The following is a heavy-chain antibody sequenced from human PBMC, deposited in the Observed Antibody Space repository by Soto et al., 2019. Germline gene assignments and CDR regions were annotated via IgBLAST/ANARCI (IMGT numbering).Heavy chain of an antibody. Sequence: SETLSLTCAVYGVSFSGYYWSWIRQPPGKGLEWIGEINHSGSTNYNPSLKSRVTISVDTSKNQFSLKLSSVTAADTAVYYCARDTLWFGELLSQNYYFDYWGQGALVTVSS. CDR1: GVSFSGYY. CDR3: ARDTLWFGELLSQNYYFDY. J-gene: IGHJ4*02. CDR2: INHSGST. V-gene: IGHV4-34*01. D-gene: IGHD3-10*01.